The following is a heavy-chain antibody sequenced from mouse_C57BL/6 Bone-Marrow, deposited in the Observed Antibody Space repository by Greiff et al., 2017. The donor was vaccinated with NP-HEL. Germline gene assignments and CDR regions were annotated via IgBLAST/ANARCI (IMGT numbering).Heavy chain of an antibody. Sequence: VQLQQSGAELVRPGTSVKVSCKASGYDFTNYLIEWVKQRPGQGLEWIGVINPGSGGTNYTEKFKGKATLTADKSSSTAYMQLSSLTSEDSAVFLYARGYGYFAYWGQGALESVSA. CDR2: INPGSGGT. CDR3: ARGYGYFAY. D-gene: IGHD2-2*01. CDR1: GYDFTNYL. V-gene: IGHV1-54*01. J-gene: IGHJ3*01.